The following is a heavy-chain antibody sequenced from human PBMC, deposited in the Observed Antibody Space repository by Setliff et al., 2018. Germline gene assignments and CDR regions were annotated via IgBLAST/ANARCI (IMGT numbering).Heavy chain of an antibody. Sequence: SETLSLTCTVYGASFSDYYWGWIRQPPGKGLGWIAEINHSGSTNYNPSLKSRVTISVDTSKNQFSLILRSVTAADTAVYYCARGRMRGSCSGPSRTYDPFDIWGQGTPVTVSS. CDR1: GASFSDYY. V-gene: IGHV4-34*01. CDR2: INHSGST. CDR3: ARGRMRGSCSGPSRTYDPFDI. J-gene: IGHJ3*02. D-gene: IGHD2-15*01.